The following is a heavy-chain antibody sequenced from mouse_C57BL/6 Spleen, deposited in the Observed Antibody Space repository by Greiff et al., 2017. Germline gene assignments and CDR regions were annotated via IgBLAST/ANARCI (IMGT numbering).Heavy chain of an antibody. CDR1: GYTFTSYW. J-gene: IGHJ4*01. D-gene: IGHD1-1*01. CDR2: INPSSGYT. V-gene: IGHV1-7*01. CDR3: ARERITTVVPYAMDY. Sequence: VQVVESGAELAKPGASVKLSCKASGYTFTSYWMHWVKQRPGQGLEWIGYINPSSGYTKYNQKFKDKATLTADKSSSTAYMQLSSLTYEDSAVYYCARERITTVVPYAMDYWGQGTSVTVSS.